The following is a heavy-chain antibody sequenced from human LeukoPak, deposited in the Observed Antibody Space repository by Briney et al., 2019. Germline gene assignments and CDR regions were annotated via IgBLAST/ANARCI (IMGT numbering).Heavy chain of an antibody. CDR2: IKQDGSET. D-gene: IGHD3-3*01. CDR1: GFIFRNYW. CDR3: ARDFWGAYRVDYFDY. J-gene: IGHJ4*02. V-gene: IGHV3-7*01. Sequence: GGSLRLSCAASGFIFRNYWMSWVRRAPGKGLEWVANIKQDGSETYYVDSVRGRFTISRDNAEKSLYLQMNSLRVEGTAVYYCARDFWGAYRVDYFDYWGQGTLVTVSS.